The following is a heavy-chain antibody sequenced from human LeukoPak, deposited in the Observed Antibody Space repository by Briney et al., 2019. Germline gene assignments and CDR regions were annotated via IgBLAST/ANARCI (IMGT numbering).Heavy chain of an antibody. CDR2: IYYSGST. D-gene: IGHD2-15*01. CDR1: GGSFTDYY. V-gene: IGHV4-34*01. CDR3: ARHPYCSGGSCYYVVWFDP. Sequence: SETLSLTCAVYGGSFTDYYWSWIRQFPGKGLEWIGSIYYSGSTYYNPSLKSRVTISVDTSKNQFSLKLSSVTAADTAVYYCARHPYCSGGSCYYVVWFDPWGQGTLVTVSS. J-gene: IGHJ5*02.